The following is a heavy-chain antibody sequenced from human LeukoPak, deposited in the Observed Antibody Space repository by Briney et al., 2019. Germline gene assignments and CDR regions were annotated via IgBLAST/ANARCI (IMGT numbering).Heavy chain of an antibody. CDR2: VYASGDYNSGIN. CDR1: YS. Sequence: KSSETLSLTCTAYSWSWIRQTPGKGLEWIGYVYASGDYNSGINTYNPSLESRVTITVDTSKNQFALRLTSLTAADTAVYYCARGDQEFDYWAREPGSPSRQ. V-gene: IGHV4-59*13. CDR3: ARGDQEFDY. J-gene: IGHJ4*02.